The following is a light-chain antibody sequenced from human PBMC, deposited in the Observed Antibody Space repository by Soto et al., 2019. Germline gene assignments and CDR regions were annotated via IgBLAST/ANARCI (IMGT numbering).Light chain of an antibody. CDR3: QQYNIYYT. CDR2: DVS. Sequence: DIQMTQSPSTLSASVGDRVTITCRASQSISSWLAWYQQKPGKAPKLLIYDVSSLESVVPSRFSGSGSGTEFTLTISSLRPDDFATYYCQQYNIYYTFGQGTKVEIK. J-gene: IGKJ1*01. CDR1: QSISSW. V-gene: IGKV1-5*01.